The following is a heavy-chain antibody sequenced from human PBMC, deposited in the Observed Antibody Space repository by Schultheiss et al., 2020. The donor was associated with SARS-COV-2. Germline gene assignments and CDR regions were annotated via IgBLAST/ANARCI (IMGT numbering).Heavy chain of an antibody. J-gene: IGHJ4*02. Sequence: GGSLRLSCAASGFTFSSYGMHWVRQAPGKGLEWVSSISSSSSYIYYADSMKGRFTISRDNAKNSLYLQMISLRAEDTALYYCARSTYYYGSGSYYPSLYDYWGQGTLVTVSS. CDR1: GFTFSSYG. D-gene: IGHD3-10*01. CDR2: ISSSSSYI. V-gene: IGHV3-21*04. CDR3: ARSTYYYGSGSYYPSLYDY.